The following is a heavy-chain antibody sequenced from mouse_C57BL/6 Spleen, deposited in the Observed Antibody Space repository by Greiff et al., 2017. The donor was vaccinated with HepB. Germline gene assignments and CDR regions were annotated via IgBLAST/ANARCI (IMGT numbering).Heavy chain of an antibody. CDR2: IYPGSGST. J-gene: IGHJ2*01. D-gene: IGHD1-1*01. V-gene: IGHV1-55*01. Sequence: QVQLKQPGAELVKPGASVKMSCKASGYTFTSYWITWVKQRPGQGLEWIGDIYPGSGSTNYNEKFKSKATLTVDTSSSTAYMQLSSLTSEDSAVYYCARDLYGSSPWYFDYWGQGTTLTVSS. CDR1: GYTFTSYW. CDR3: ARDLYGSSPWYFDY.